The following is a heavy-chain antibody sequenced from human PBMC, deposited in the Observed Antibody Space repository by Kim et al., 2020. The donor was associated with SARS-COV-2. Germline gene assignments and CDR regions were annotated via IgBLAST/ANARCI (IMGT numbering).Heavy chain of an antibody. CDR1: GFTFSTYS. Sequence: GGSLRLSCAASGFTFSTYSMNWVRQAPGKGLEWVSSISSSSSYIYYADSVKGRFTISRDNAKNSLYLQMNSLRAEDTAVYYCARGPRGYSYGTGDYWGQGTLVTVSS. CDR3: ARGPRGYSYGTGDY. CDR2: ISSSSSYI. D-gene: IGHD5-18*01. V-gene: IGHV3-21*01. J-gene: IGHJ4*02.